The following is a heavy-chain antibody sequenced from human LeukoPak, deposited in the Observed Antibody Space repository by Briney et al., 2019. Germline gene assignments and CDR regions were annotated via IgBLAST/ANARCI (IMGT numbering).Heavy chain of an antibody. CDR1: VFTFSSYS. Sequence: GGSLTLSCPASVFTFSSYSLNWVRQAPGKGQEWVSSISSSSSYIYYADSVKGRFTISRDDAKNSLYLQMNSLRADDTAVYYCATTYGGTTFYYFYMDFWGRGTTVTVSS. J-gene: IGHJ6*03. CDR3: ATTYGGTTFYYFYMDF. CDR2: ISSSSSYI. D-gene: IGHD4-23*01. V-gene: IGHV3-21*01.